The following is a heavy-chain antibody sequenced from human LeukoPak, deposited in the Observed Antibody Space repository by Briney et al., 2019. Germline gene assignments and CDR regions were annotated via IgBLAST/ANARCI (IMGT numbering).Heavy chain of an antibody. Sequence: SGTLSLTCSVSGDSTTSYYWGWIRQSPGKGPEWLGYGYKSGLFDYNSSLRGRVTMSIDRSKTQFSLRLRSVTAADTAIYYCARGKYYYDDSASINRASRTAFDIWAQGTMVIVSS. V-gene: IGHV4-59*01. D-gene: IGHD3-22*01. CDR3: ARGKYYYDDSASINRASRTAFDI. CDR2: GYKSGLF. CDR1: GDSTTSYY. J-gene: IGHJ3*02.